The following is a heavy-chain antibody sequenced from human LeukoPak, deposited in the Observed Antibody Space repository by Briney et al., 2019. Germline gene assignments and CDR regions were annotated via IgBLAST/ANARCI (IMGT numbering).Heavy chain of an antibody. CDR2: IYSGGST. D-gene: IGHD3-10*01. V-gene: IGHV3-66*02. J-gene: IGHJ5*02. Sequence: AGGSLRLSCAASGFTVSSNYMSWVRQAPGKGLEWVSVIYSGGSTYYADSVKGRFTISRDNSKNTLYLQMNSLRAEDTAVYYCVRVVPHYYGSGSYYGNWFDPWGQGTLVTVSS. CDR3: VRVVPHYYGSGSYYGNWFDP. CDR1: GFTVSSNY.